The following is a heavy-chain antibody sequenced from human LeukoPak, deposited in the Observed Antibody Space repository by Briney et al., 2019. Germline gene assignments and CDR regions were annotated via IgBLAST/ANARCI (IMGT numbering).Heavy chain of an antibody. D-gene: IGHD5-18*01. CDR1: GFTFSRYA. Sequence: PGGCLRLSCAASGFTFSRYAMYWVRQAPGKGLEGVAVISYDGSTRYDADSVKGRFTISRDNSKNTLYLQMNSLRAEDTAVYYCARDMRDSAQLRYSYGYEIDYWGQGTLVTVSS. J-gene: IGHJ4*02. CDR3: ARDMRDSAQLRYSYGYEIDY. CDR2: ISYDGSTR. V-gene: IGHV3-30-3*01.